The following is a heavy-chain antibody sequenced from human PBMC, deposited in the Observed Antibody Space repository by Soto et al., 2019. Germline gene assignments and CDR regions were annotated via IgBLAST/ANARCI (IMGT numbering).Heavy chain of an antibody. J-gene: IGHJ4*02. CDR2: IYYGWNT. V-gene: IGHV4-59*01. Sequence: PSETLSLTCTVSGGSISDYYWSWIRRPPGKGLEWIGYIYYGWNTNYNPSLKSRVTISVDTSKNQFSLKLISVTAADTAVYYCARDREYYESSGLYFDYWGQGTLVTV. CDR1: GGSISDYY. CDR3: ARDREYYESSGLYFDY. D-gene: IGHD3-22*01.